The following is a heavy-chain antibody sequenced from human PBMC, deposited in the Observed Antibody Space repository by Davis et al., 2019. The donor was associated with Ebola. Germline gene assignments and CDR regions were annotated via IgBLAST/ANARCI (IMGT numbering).Heavy chain of an antibody. CDR3: ARLIGAFDP. Sequence: SETLSLTCTVSGGSISSSSYYWGWLRQPPGKGLEWIGSIYYSGSTYYNPSLKRRVTTSVDTSKNQFSLKLSSVTAANTAVYYCARLIGAFDPWGQGTLVTVSS. J-gene: IGHJ5*02. D-gene: IGHD3-10*01. CDR1: GGSISSSSYY. V-gene: IGHV4-39*07. CDR2: IYYSGST.